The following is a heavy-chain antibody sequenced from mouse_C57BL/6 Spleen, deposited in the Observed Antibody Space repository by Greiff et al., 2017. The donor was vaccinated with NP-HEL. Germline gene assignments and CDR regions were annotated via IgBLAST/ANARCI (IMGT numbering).Heavy chain of an antibody. J-gene: IGHJ1*03. CDR1: GFTFSDYY. CDR3: ARGDPRGYWYFDV. CDR2: ISNGGGST. Sequence: EVKVVESGGGLVQPGGSLKLSCAASGFTFSDYYMYWVRQTPEKRLEWVAYISNGGGSTYYPDTVKGRFTISRDNAKNTLYLQMSRLKSEDTAMYYCARGDPRGYWYFDVWGTGTTVTVSS. V-gene: IGHV5-12*01.